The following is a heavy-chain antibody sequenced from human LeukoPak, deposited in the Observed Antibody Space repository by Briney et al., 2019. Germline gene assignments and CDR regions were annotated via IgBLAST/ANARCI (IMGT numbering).Heavy chain of an antibody. V-gene: IGHV3-49*04. J-gene: IGHJ4*02. Sequence: PGGSLRLSCTASGFSFGDYAMSWVRQAPGKGPEWVGLIRSNVYSGTTEYAASVKGRFSISREDSRSIANLHMNSLKTDDTAVYFCTTSLRSGWYRGFDYWGQGTLVTVSS. D-gene: IGHD6-19*01. CDR2: IRSNVYSGTT. CDR1: GFSFGDYA. CDR3: TTSLRSGWYRGFDY.